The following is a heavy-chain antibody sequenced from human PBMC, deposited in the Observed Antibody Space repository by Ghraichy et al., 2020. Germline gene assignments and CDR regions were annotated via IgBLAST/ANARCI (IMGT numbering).Heavy chain of an antibody. CDR1: GGSMSSDY. V-gene: IGHV4-4*07. CDR3: ARDRHPSVSCFDY. D-gene: IGHD5/OR15-5a*01. Sequence: SKTLSLTCNVSGGSMSSDYWSWIRQPAGKGLEWIGRIYSSGTTSYNPSLKSRVTMSIDTSKKQFSLKVSSVTAADTAVYYCARDRHPSVSCFDYWGQGTLVTVSS. CDR2: IYSSGTT. J-gene: IGHJ4*02.